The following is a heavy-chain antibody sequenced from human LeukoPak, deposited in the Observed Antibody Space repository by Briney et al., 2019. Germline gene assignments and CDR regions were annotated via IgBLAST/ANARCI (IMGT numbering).Heavy chain of an antibody. J-gene: IGHJ4*02. CDR3: ARDRSYDFWSGYSTPDY. Sequence: GGSLRPSCAASGFTFSTYVVNWVRQAPGKGLEWVSTITGSGGSTYYADSVKGRFTISRDNSKNTLYLQMNSLRAEDTAVYCCARDRSYDFWSGYSTPDYWGQGTLVTVSS. D-gene: IGHD3-3*01. CDR2: ITGSGGST. CDR1: GFTFSTYV. V-gene: IGHV3-23*01.